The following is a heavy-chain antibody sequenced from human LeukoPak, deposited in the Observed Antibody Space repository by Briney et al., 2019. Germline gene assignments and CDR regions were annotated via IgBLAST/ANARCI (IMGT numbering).Heavy chain of an antibody. D-gene: IGHD6-19*01. V-gene: IGHV3-7*01. CDR3: ARQRGSGCLDY. J-gene: IGHJ4*02. CDR1: RFTLSNYW. Sequence: PGGSLRLSCAASRFTLSNYWMSWVRQAPGKGLEWVANIKQDGSETYYVDSVKGRFTISRDNAENSLSLQMNSLRAEVTAVYYCARQRGSGCLDYWGQGTLVTVSS. CDR2: IKQDGSET.